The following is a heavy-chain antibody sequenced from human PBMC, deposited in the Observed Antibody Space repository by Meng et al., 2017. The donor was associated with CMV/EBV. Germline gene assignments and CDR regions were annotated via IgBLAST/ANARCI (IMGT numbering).Heavy chain of an antibody. CDR2: IYYSGST. CDR1: GGSISSYY. Sequence: SETLSLTCTVSGGSISSYYWSWIRQPPGKGLEWIGYIYYSGSTNYNPSLKSRVTISVDTSKNQFSLKLSSVTAADTAVYYCARDRGVLRFLEWTHPRVDRGPVWFDSWGQGTLVTVSS. D-gene: IGHD3-3*01. J-gene: IGHJ5*01. CDR3: ARDRGVLRFLEWTHPRVDRGPVWFDS. V-gene: IGHV4-59*01.